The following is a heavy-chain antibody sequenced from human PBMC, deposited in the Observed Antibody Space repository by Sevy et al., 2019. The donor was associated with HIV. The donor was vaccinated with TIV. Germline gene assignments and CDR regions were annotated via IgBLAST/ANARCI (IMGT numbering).Heavy chain of an antibody. CDR1: GFTFSDYY. Sequence: GGSLRLSCAASGFTFSDYYMSWIRQAPGKGLEWVSYISSSSSYTNYADSVKGRFTISRDNAKNSLFLQMNSLRAEETAVYYCARIGNKGYCSGGSCYSSYYYGMDVWGQGTTVTVSS. J-gene: IGHJ6*02. D-gene: IGHD2-15*01. CDR3: ARIGNKGYCSGGSCYSSYYYGMDV. CDR2: ISSSSSYT. V-gene: IGHV3-11*06.